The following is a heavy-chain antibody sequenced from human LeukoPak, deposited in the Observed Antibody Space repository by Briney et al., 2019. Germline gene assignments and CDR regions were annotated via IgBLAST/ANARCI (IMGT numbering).Heavy chain of an antibody. V-gene: IGHV3-21*01. D-gene: IGHD1-1*01. J-gene: IGHJ4*02. CDR1: GFTFSDYS. CDR3: ARDFRYNWNVWDY. CDR2: IGSSGNYI. Sequence: GGSLRLSCAASGFTFSDYSMNWVRQAPGKGLEWVSSIGSSGNYIYYADSLRGRVTISRDNAKNSLYLQMNSLRAEDTAVYYCARDFRYNWNVWDYWGQGTLVTVSS.